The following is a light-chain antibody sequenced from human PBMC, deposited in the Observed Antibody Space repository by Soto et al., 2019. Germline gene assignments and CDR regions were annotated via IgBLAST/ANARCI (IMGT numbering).Light chain of an antibody. CDR2: GAS. CDR3: QQFGSAPGFT. J-gene: IGKJ3*01. CDR1: QSINSRY. Sequence: EIVLTQSPGTLSLSPGERATLSCRASQSINSRYLAWYQQKPCQAPRLLIYGASSRSTGIPDWFSGSGSGTDFPLTISRLEPEDFAVYYCQQFGSAPGFTFGPGTIVDIK. V-gene: IGKV3-20*01.